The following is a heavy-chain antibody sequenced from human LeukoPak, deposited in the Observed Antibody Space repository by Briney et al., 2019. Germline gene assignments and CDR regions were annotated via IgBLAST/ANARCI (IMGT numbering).Heavy chain of an antibody. CDR1: GGSISSYY. Sequence: TSETLSLTCTVSGGSISSYYWSWTRQSPGKGLEWIGFIFYSGSTNYNPSLKSRVTISVDTSKNQFSLRLSSVTAADTAVYYCARSYRGDDRYFDLWGRGTLVTVSS. CDR3: ARSYRGDDRYFDL. D-gene: IGHD2-21*02. V-gene: IGHV4-59*08. CDR2: IFYSGST. J-gene: IGHJ2*01.